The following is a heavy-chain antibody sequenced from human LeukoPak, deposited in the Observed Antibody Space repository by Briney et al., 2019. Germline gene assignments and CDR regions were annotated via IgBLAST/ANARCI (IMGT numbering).Heavy chain of an antibody. V-gene: IGHV3-48*03. CDR1: GFTFSSYE. D-gene: IGHD4-17*01. CDR3: ARDPYYGDYVV. Sequence: QPGGSLRLSCAASGFTFSSYEMNWVRQAPGKGLEWVSYISSSGSTIYYADSVKGRFTIFRDNAKNSLYLQMNSLRAEDTAVYYCARDPYYGDYVVWGQGTLVTVSS. CDR2: ISSSGSTI. J-gene: IGHJ4*02.